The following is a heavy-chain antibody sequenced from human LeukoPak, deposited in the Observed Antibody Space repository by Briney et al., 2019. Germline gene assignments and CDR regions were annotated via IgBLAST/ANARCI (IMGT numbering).Heavy chain of an antibody. CDR2: ISSSSYI. D-gene: IGHD3-22*01. CDR1: GLTFSSYS. Sequence: PGGSLRLSCAASGLTFSSYSMTWVRQAPGKGLEWVSSISSSSYIYYADSVKGRFTISRDNAKNSLYLQMNSLRAEDTAVYYCARVSSSGYLVDYWGQGTLVTVSS. CDR3: ARVSSSGYLVDY. V-gene: IGHV3-21*01. J-gene: IGHJ4*02.